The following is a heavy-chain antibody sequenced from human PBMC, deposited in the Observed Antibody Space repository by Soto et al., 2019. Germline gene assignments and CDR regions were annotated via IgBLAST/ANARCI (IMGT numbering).Heavy chain of an antibody. CDR2: INHSGST. CDR1: GGSFSGYY. Sequence: QVQLQQWGAGLLKPSETLSLTCAVYGGSFSGYYWHWIRQPPGKGLEWIGEINHSGSTNYNPSRKGRVTISVDTSKNQFSLKLSSVTAADTAVYYCARGWGRIFDYWGQGTLVTVSS. V-gene: IGHV4-34*01. CDR3: ARGWGRIFDY. D-gene: IGHD7-27*01. J-gene: IGHJ4*02.